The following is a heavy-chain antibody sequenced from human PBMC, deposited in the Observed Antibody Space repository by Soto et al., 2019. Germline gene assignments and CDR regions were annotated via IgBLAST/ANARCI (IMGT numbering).Heavy chain of an antibody. D-gene: IGHD6-13*01. Sequence: GGSLRLSCAASGFTFSSYDMHWVRQATGKGLEWVSAIGTAGDTYYPGSVKGRFTISRENAKNSLYLQMNSLRAGDTAVYYCASGRDIAAAGTTAFDIWGQGTMVTVSS. CDR1: GFTFSSYD. J-gene: IGHJ3*02. CDR3: ASGRDIAAAGTTAFDI. V-gene: IGHV3-13*01. CDR2: IGTAGDT.